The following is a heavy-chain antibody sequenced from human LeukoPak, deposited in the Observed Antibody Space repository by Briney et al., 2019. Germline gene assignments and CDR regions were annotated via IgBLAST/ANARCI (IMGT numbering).Heavy chain of an antibody. CDR2: IIPTLGIA. CDR1: GGTFSSYT. D-gene: IGHD2-8*01. CDR3: ARGVKNGLKVAYYFDY. V-gene: IGHV1-69*02. Sequence: ASVKVSCKASGGTFSSYTISWVRQAPGQGLEWMGRIIPTLGIANYAQKFQGRVTITADKSTSTAYMELSSLRSEDTAVYYCARGVKNGLKVAYYFDYWGQGTLVTVSS. J-gene: IGHJ4*02.